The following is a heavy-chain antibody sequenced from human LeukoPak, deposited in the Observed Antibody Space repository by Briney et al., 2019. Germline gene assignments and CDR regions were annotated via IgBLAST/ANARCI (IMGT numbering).Heavy chain of an antibody. CDR1: GGSVSSGSYY. CDR2: IYYSGST. D-gene: IGHD3-22*01. CDR3: ARDRLNYYGSSGYSQDAFDI. Sequence: PSETLSLTCTVSGGSVSSGSYYWSWIRQPPGKGLEWIGYIYYSGSTNYNPSLKSRVTISVDTSKNQFSLKLSSVTAADTAVYYCARDRLNYYGSSGYSQDAFDIWGQGTMVTVSS. V-gene: IGHV4-61*01. J-gene: IGHJ3*02.